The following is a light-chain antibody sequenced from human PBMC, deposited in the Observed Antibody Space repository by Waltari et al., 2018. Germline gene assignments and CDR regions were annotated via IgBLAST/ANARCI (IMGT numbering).Light chain of an antibody. CDR1: PDISTY. Sequence: DIQLTQSPSFLSAFVGDRVTITCRASPDISTYLAWYQQIPGKAPKVLIYSASTLQSGVPSRFSGSGSGTEFTLTISSLQPDDFGSYYCQHYNYDLETFGQGTKVEIK. V-gene: IGKV1-9*01. J-gene: IGKJ1*01. CDR2: SAS. CDR3: QHYNYDLET.